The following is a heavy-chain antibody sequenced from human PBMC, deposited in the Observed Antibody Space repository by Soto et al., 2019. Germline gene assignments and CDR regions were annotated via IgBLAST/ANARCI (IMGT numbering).Heavy chain of an antibody. CDR2: INQDGSQR. CDR1: GFTFNNYW. Sequence: EEQLVESGGGLVQPGESLTLSRRTPGFTFNNYWMSWLRQAPGKGLEWVANINQDGSQRYYVDSVKGRFTFSRDNAKTSLYLQMNSLRVEDTALYYCARFSRSHDTEYWGQGTLVSVSS. CDR3: ARFSRSHDTEY. V-gene: IGHV3-7*05. J-gene: IGHJ4*02.